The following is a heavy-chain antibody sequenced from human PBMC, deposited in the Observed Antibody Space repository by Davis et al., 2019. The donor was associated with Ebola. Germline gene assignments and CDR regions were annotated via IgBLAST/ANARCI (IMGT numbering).Heavy chain of an antibody. V-gene: IGHV2-70*11. CDR1: GFSLTTTGMT. CDR2: IDWDDDK. D-gene: IGHD1-1*01. CDR3: ARTRVGTTSDFDY. Sequence: SGPTLVKPTQTLTLTCTFSGFSLTTTGMTVNWISQPPGKALEWLARIDWDDDKYYSTSLMTRLTISKDSSKNQVVLTMTNMDPVDTATYFCARTRVGTTSDFDYWGQGTLVTVSS. J-gene: IGHJ4*02.